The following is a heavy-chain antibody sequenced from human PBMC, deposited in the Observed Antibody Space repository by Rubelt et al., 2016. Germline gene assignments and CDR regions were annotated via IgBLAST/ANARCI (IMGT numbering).Heavy chain of an antibody. CDR3: ASSIVVVPAANYYYGMDV. V-gene: IGHV3-30*03. CDR1: GFTFSSYW. CDR2: ISYDGSNK. D-gene: IGHD2-2*01. Sequence: VQLVESGGGLVQPGGSLRLSCAASGFTFSSYWMHWVRQAPGKGLEWVAVISYDGSNKYYADSVKGRFTISRDNSKNTLYLQMNSLRAEETAVYYCASSIVVVPAANYYYGMDVWGQGTTVTVSS. J-gene: IGHJ6*02.